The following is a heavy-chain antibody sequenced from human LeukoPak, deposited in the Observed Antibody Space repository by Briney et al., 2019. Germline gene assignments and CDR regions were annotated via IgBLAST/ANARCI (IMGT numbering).Heavy chain of an antibody. Sequence: GGSLRLSCAASGFTFSSYGMRWVRQAPGKGLEWVSAISGSGGSTYYADSVKGRFTISRDNSKNTLYLQMNSLRAEDTAVYYCARSRVGATYYYYYMDVWGKGTTVTISS. J-gene: IGHJ6*03. V-gene: IGHV3-23*01. CDR3: ARSRVGATYYYYYMDV. CDR1: GFTFSSYG. CDR2: ISGSGGST.